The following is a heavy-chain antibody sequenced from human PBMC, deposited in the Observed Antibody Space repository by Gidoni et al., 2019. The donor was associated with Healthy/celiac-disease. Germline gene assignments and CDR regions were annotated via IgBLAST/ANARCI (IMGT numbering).Heavy chain of an antibody. CDR1: GYTFTSYS. CDR3: AREWGRDCSGGSCPGYFDY. D-gene: IGHD2-15*01. V-gene: IGHV1-46*01. Sequence: QVQLVQSGAEVKKPGASVKVSCKASGYTFTSYSLHWVRQAPGQGLEGMGIINPSGGSTSYAQKFQGRVTMTRDTSTSTVYMELSSLRSEDTAVYYCAREWGRDCSGGSCPGYFDYWGQGTLVTVSS. J-gene: IGHJ4*02. CDR2: INPSGGST.